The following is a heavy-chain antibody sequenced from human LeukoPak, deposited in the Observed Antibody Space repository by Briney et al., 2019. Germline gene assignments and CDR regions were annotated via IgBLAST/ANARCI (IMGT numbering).Heavy chain of an antibody. CDR2: IYYSGST. D-gene: IGHD6-19*01. CDR1: GGSISSYY. CDR3: ARRSSGWYQNYFDY. J-gene: IGHJ4*02. Sequence: PSETLPLTCTVSGGSISSYYWSWIRQPPGKGLEWNGYIYYSGSTNYNPSLKSRVTISVDTSKNQFSLKLSSVTAADTAVYYCARRSSGWYQNYFDYWGQGTLVTVSS. V-gene: IGHV4-59*08.